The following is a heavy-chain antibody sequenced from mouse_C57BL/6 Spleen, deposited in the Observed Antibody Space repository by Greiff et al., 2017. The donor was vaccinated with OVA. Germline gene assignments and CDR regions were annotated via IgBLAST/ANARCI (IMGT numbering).Heavy chain of an antibody. Sequence: EVQLQQSGPELVKPGASVKISCKASGYTFTDYYMNWVKQSHGKSLEWIGDINPNNGGTSYNQKFKGKATLTVDKSSSTAYMELRSLTSEDSAVYYCAREWDDYWGQGTTLTVSS. CDR3: AREWDDY. CDR1: GYTFTDYY. CDR2: INPNNGGT. V-gene: IGHV1-26*01. J-gene: IGHJ2*01. D-gene: IGHD4-1*01.